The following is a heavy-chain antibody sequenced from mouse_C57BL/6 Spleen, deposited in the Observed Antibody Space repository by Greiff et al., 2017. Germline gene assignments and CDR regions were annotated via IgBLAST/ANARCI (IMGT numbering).Heavy chain of an antibody. CDR3: TTTMVTAQYYYAMDY. CDR1: GFNIKDYY. V-gene: IGHV14-1*01. J-gene: IGHJ4*01. CDR2: IDPEDGDT. D-gene: IGHD2-1*01. Sequence: VQLQQSGAELVRPGASVKLSCTASGFNIKDYYMHWVKQRPEQGLEWIGRIDPEDGDTEYAPKFPGKATMTADPSSNTAYLQLSSLTSEDTAVYYCTTTMVTAQYYYAMDYWGQGTSVTVSS.